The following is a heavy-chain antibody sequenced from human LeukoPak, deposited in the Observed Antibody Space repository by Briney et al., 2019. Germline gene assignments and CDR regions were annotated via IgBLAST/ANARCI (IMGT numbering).Heavy chain of an antibody. V-gene: IGHV3-23*01. D-gene: IGHD2-2*01. J-gene: IGHJ4*02. Sequence: GGSLRLSCAASGFTFSTYAMSWVRQAPGKGLEWVSGISGSGGSTYYADSVKGRFAISRDNSKNTLYLQMNSLRAEDTAVYYCAKDLSCSSASCRPDYWGQGTLVTVSS. CDR2: ISGSGGST. CDR1: GFTFSTYA. CDR3: AKDLSCSSASCRPDY.